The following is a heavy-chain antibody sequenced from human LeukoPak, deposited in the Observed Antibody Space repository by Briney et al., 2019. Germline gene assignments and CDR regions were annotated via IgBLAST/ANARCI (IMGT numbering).Heavy chain of an antibody. CDR3: GRLRGAMTTVTSNFDY. Sequence: PSETLSLTSTVSGGSIFGSTYYWGWIRQPPGKGLEWIGSAFYSGDTYYKSSLKSRVTISVDTSKNQFSLKLSSVTAADTAVYYCGRLRGAMTTVTSNFDYWGQGTLVTVSS. CDR2: AFYSGDT. J-gene: IGHJ4*02. D-gene: IGHD4-17*01. CDR1: GGSIFGSTYY. V-gene: IGHV4-39*01.